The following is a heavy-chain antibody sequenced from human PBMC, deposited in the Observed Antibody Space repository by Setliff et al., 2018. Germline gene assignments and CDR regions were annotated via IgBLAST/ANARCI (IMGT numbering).Heavy chain of an antibody. V-gene: IGHV4-39*07. CDR2: IYYSGST. CDR3: ARTLYDYDILTGPGYDFDY. D-gene: IGHD3-9*01. J-gene: IGHJ4*02. CDR1: GGSISSSSYY. Sequence: LSETLSLTCTVSGGSISSSSYYWGWIRQPPGKGLEWIGSIYYSGSTYYNPSLKSRVTISVDASKNQFSLKLSSVTAADTAVYYCARTLYDYDILTGPGYDFDYWGQGTLVTVSS.